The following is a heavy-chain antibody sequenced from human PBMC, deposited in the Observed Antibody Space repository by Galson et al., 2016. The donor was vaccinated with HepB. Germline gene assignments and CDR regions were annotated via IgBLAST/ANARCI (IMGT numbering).Heavy chain of an antibody. CDR3: AKGRWGDEALEI. J-gene: IGHJ3*02. CDR1: GFTFTTYA. V-gene: IGHV3-23*01. D-gene: IGHD3-16*01. Sequence: SLRLSCAASGFTFTTYAMSWVRQAPGKGLEWVSAISSRGGGTYSADSVKGRFTVSRDNSQNTLYLQMNSLRAEDTAIYYCAKGRWGDEALEIWGQGTMVTVSS. CDR2: ISSRGGGT.